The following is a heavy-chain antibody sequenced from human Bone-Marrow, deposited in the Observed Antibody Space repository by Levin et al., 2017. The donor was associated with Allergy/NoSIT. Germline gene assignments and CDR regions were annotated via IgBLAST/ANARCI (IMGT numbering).Heavy chain of an antibody. CDR1: GFNFRTYG. J-gene: IGHJ3*01. CDR2: IWHDGSNK. D-gene: IGHD3-3*01. Sequence: GGSLRLSCAASGFNFRTYGMQWVRQTPGKGLEWVAMIWHDGSNKYYADSVEGRFTISRDNSNNSLYLQMSSLTAEDTAVYYCARDYDFWSSYSAFDFWGQGTMVTVSS. V-gene: IGHV3-33*01. CDR3: ARDYDFWSSYSAFDF.